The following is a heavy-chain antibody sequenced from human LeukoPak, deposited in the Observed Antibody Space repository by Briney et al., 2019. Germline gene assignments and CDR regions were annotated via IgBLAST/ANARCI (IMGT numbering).Heavy chain of an antibody. V-gene: IGHV3-21*01. J-gene: IGHJ4*02. Sequence: GGSLRLSCAASGFTFSSYSMNWVRQAPGKGLEWVSSISSSSYIYYADSVKGRFTISRDNAKNSLYLQMNSLRAEDTAVYYCARSSHSSSWQSDYWGQGTLVTVSS. CDR3: ARSSHSSSWQSDY. CDR2: ISSSSYI. D-gene: IGHD6-13*01. CDR1: GFTFSSYS.